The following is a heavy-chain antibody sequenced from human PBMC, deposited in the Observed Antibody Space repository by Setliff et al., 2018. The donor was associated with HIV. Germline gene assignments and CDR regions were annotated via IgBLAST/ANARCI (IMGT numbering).Heavy chain of an antibody. Sequence: SETLSLTCTVSGDSASNSRYYWAWIRQPPGKGLEYIGSIHYDEKTYYNPSLQGRVTMFFDTSEDHFSLRLSSVTAADTAVYYCASRWGSYYDTNGHPFDYWGQGTLVT. V-gene: IGHV4-39*02. D-gene: IGHD3-22*01. J-gene: IGHJ4*02. CDR3: ASRWGSYYDTNGHPFDY. CDR1: GDSASNSRYY. CDR2: IHYDEKT.